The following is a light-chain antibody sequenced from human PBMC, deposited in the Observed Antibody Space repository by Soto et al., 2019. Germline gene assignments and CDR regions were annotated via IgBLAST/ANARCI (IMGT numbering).Light chain of an antibody. CDR2: GIS. CDR3: SAFTTDSTVI. J-gene: IGLJ2*01. CDR1: KSDIGAYVF. Sequence: QSVLTQPASVSGSPGQSITISCTGTKSDIGAYVFVSWHQQHPGKAPKLIIYGISKRPSGVSDRFSGSKSGYTASLTISGLQPEDECHYYCSAFTTDSTVIFGGGTKVTVL. V-gene: IGLV2-14*01.